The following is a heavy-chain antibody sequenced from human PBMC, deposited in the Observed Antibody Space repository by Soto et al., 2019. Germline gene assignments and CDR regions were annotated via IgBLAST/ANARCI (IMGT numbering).Heavy chain of an antibody. Sequence: QVQLVESGGGVVQPGRSLRLSCAASGFTFSSYGMHWVRQAPGKGLEWVAAIRYDGINKYYADSVKGRFTVSRDNSKNTLYLQMNSLRGEDTAVYYCARGREYSAYEPDPVDYWGQVSLATVSS. D-gene: IGHD5-12*01. CDR3: ARGREYSAYEPDPVDY. V-gene: IGHV3-33*01. CDR1: GFTFSSYG. CDR2: IRYDGINK. J-gene: IGHJ4*02.